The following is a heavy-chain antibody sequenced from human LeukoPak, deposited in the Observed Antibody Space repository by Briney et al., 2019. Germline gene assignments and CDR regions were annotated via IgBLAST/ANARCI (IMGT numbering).Heavy chain of an antibody. CDR2: IKQDGSDK. CDR1: GFTFTKYW. D-gene: IGHD3-16*01. CDR3: VREGDGAPRRFDY. J-gene: IGHJ4*02. V-gene: IGHV3-7*01. Sequence: GDSLRLSCAASGFTFTKYWMTWARQAPGKGLEWVGNIKQDGSDKNYMDSVKGRFTISRDNSKNTLHLQMNSLRAEDSAIYYCVREGDGAPRRFDYWGQGTLVTVSS.